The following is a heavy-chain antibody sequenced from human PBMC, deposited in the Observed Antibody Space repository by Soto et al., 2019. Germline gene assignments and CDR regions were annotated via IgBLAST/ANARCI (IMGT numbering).Heavy chain of an antibody. CDR3: AIDHGPRAKQWLSWGVHF. CDR1: GFTFDDYA. CDR2: ISWNSGSI. D-gene: IGHD6-19*01. J-gene: IGHJ4*01. Sequence: GGSLRLSCAASGFTFDDYAMHWVRQAPGKGLEWVSGISWNSGSIGYADSVKGRFTISRDNAKNSLYLQMNSLRAEDTALYDCAIDHGPRAKQWLSWGVHFWGQGTMVTVSS. V-gene: IGHV3-9*01.